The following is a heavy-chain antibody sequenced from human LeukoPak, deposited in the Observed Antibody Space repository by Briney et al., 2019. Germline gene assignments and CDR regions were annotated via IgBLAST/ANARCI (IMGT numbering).Heavy chain of an antibody. D-gene: IGHD3-10*01. CDR2: ISSSSSYI. V-gene: IGHV3-21*01. CDR3: ARVTMVRGVILLGGMDV. Sequence: PGGSLRLSCAASGFTFSSYSMNWVRRAPGKGLEWVSSISSSSSYIYYADSVKGRFTISRDNAKNSLYLQMNSLRAEDTAVYYCARVTMVRGVILLGGMDVWGQGTTVTVSS. CDR1: GFTFSSYS. J-gene: IGHJ6*02.